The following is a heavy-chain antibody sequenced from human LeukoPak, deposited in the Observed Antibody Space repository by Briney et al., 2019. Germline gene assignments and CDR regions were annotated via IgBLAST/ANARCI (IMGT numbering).Heavy chain of an antibody. D-gene: IGHD6-25*01. Sequence: GGSLRLSCAASGFTFSGSAMHWVRQASGKGLEWVGRIRSKANHYATAYAASVKGRFTVSRDDSKNTAYLQMNSLRAEDTAVYYCAKDRRLAAFDYGGQGTLVTVSS. CDR2: IRSKANHYAT. CDR1: GFTFSGSA. V-gene: IGHV3-73*01. CDR3: AKDRRLAAFDY. J-gene: IGHJ4*02.